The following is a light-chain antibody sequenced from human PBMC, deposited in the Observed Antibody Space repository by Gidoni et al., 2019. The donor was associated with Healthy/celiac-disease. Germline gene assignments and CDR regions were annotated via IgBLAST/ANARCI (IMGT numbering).Light chain of an antibody. CDR3: QAWDSSTAVV. Sequence: SYELTQPPSVSLSPGKTASITCSGDKLGDKYACWYQQKPGQSPVLVIYQDSKRPSGIPERFSGSNSGKTATLTISGTQAMDEADYYCQAWDSSTAVVFGGGTKLTVL. J-gene: IGLJ2*01. CDR1: KLGDKY. CDR2: QDS. V-gene: IGLV3-1*01.